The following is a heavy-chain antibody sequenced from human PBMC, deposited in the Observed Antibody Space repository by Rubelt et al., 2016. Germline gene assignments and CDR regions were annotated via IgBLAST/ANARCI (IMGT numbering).Heavy chain of an antibody. CDR2: VSHSGGP. V-gene: IGHV4-34*02. CDR3: GTCRGSLDASGFLH. J-gene: IGHJ4*02. D-gene: IGHD6-19*01. CDR1: GEPLSNYL. Sequence: QVRLQQWGGGLLKASETLSLTCAVYGEPLSNYLWTWVRQSPGKGLEWIGEVSHSGGPNSIPSLEGRLTTSMDTSRNQFSMTLTSVVAADSATYYCGTCRGSLDASGFLHWGKRVPVTVST.